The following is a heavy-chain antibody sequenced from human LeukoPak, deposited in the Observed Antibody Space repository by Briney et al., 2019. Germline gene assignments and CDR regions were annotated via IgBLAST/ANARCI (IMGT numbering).Heavy chain of an antibody. CDR3: ARGPHERSGYPDD. Sequence: ASVKVSCKPFGYTFTTYGITWVRQAPGQGLEWMGWISPYNGNTNYAQKFQGRVTLTTDTSTSTAYMELRSLTADDTAVYYRARGPHERSGYPDDWGQGTLVTVSS. V-gene: IGHV1-18*01. CDR2: ISPYNGNT. D-gene: IGHD3-22*01. J-gene: IGHJ4*02. CDR1: GYTFTTYG.